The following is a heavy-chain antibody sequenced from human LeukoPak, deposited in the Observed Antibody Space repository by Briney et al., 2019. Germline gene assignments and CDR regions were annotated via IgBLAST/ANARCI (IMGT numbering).Heavy chain of an antibody. CDR3: ARASRAYKRAPIDY. CDR1: GFTFSSYW. Sequence: PGGSLRLSCAASGFTFSSYWMSWVRQAPGKGLEWEANIKQDGREKYYVDSVKGRFTISRDNAKNSLYLQMNSLRAEDTAVYYCARASRAYKRAPIDYWGQGTLVTVSS. V-gene: IGHV3-7*01. J-gene: IGHJ4*02. D-gene: IGHD2-21*01. CDR2: IKQDGREK.